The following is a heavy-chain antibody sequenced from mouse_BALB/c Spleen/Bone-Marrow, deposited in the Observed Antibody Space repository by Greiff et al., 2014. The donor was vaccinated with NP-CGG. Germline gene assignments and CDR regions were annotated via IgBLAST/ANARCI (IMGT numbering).Heavy chain of an antibody. Sequence: VQLQQSGPELVRPGVSVKISCKGSGYTFTDFAMHWVKQSHAKSLEWIGVISTYSGYTNYNQKFKGKATMTVDKSSSTAYMELARLTSEDSAIYYCAKNGHYYGIDYWGQGTSVTVSS. CDR3: AKNGHYYGIDY. CDR2: ISTYSGYT. CDR1: GYTFTDFA. J-gene: IGHJ4*01. V-gene: IGHV1-67*01. D-gene: IGHD1-1*02.